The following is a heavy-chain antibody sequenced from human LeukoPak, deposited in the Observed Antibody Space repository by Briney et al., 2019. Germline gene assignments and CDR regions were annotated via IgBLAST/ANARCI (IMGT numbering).Heavy chain of an antibody. V-gene: IGHV3-30*03. D-gene: IGHD3-10*01. CDR2: ISYDGSNK. CDR1: GFTFSSYG. J-gene: IGHJ4*02. CDR3: GSGSYYTTN. Sequence: PGRSLRLSCAASGFTFSSYGMHWVRQAPGKGLEWVAVISYDGSNKYYADSVKGRFTISRDTSKNTLYLEMNSLRAEDTAVYYCGSGSYYTTNWGQGTLVTVSS.